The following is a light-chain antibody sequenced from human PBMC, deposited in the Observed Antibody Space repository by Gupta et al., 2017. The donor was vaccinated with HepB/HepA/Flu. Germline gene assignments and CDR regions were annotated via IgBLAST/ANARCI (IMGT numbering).Light chain of an antibody. Sequence: QSVLTQPPSVSAAPGQKVTIPCSGSSPNIGANYVSWYQPPPGTAPKLLIYENTKRPSGTPDRFSGSKSGTSATLRITGLQTGDEADYYCGTWDSSLSVVVFGGGTKLTVL. CDR2: ENT. V-gene: IGLV1-51*02. J-gene: IGLJ2*01. CDR3: GTWDSSLSVVV. CDR1: SPNIGANY.